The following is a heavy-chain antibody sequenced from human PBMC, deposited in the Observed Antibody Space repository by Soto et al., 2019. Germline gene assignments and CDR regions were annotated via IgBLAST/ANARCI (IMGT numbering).Heavy chain of an antibody. CDR1: GFTFSSYA. V-gene: IGHV3-23*01. D-gene: IGHD6-13*01. J-gene: IGHJ5*02. CDR3: AKERECEQQPNWFDP. Sequence: EVQLLESGGGLVQPGGSLRLSCAASGFTFSSYAMSWVRQAPGKVLEWVSAISGSGGSTYYADSVKGRFTISRDNSKNTLYLPMNSLRAEDTAVYYCAKERECEQQPNWFDPWGQGTLVTVSS. CDR2: ISGSGGST.